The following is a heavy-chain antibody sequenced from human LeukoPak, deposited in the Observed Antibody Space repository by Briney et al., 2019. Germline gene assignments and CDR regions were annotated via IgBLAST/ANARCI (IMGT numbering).Heavy chain of an antibody. D-gene: IGHD1-26*01. Sequence: TRGSLRLSCAASGFTFSGSAIHWVRQSSGKGLEWVGQIDKKDKGYATATAYAASVKGRFTISRDDSINTAYLQMKSLKTEDTALYYCTRDSGTYNWFDPWGQGTLVTVSS. V-gene: IGHV3-73*01. CDR3: TRDSGTYNWFDP. J-gene: IGHJ5*02. CDR2: IDKKDKGYATAT. CDR1: GFTFSGSA.